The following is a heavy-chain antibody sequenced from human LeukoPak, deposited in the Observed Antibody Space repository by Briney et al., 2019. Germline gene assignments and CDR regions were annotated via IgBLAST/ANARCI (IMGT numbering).Heavy chain of an antibody. J-gene: IGHJ4*02. CDR3: ARRVAVPGSYYFDY. CDR2: IYYSGAT. V-gene: IGHV4-59*08. Sequence: SETLSLTCTVSGGSISSYYWTWIRQPPGKGLEWIGFIYYSGATKYNPSLESRVTTSLDTSNNQFSLRLNSVTAADTAVYYCARRVAVPGSYYFDYWSQGTLVTVSS. D-gene: IGHD2-15*01. CDR1: GGSISSYY.